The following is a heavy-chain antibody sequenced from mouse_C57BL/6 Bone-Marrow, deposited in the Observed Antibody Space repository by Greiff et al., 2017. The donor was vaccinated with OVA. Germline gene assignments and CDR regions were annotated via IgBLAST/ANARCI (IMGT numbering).Heavy chain of an antibody. CDR2: IDPEDGET. CDR1: GFNIKDYY. D-gene: IGHD1-1*01. CDR3: ASPSTVVAPYYAMDY. V-gene: IGHV14-2*01. Sequence: VQLQQSGAELVKPGASVKLSCTASGFNIKDYYMHWVKQRTEQGLEWIGRIDPEDGETKYAPKFQGKATITADTSSNTAYLQLSSLTSEDTDVYYCASPSTVVAPYYAMDYWGQGTSVTVSS. J-gene: IGHJ4*01.